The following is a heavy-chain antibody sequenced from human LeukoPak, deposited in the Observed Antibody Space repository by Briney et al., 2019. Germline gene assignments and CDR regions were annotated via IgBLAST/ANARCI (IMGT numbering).Heavy chain of an antibody. Sequence: GGSLRLSCAASRFTFNSYWMHWVRQAPGKGLVWVSRINSDGSSIDYADSVKGRFTISRDNAKNTLFLQMNSLRAEDTAVYYCVRDGRNWGWGQGTLVTVSS. CDR3: VRDGRNWG. D-gene: IGHD7-27*01. CDR1: RFTFNSYW. CDR2: INSDGSSI. J-gene: IGHJ4*02. V-gene: IGHV3-74*01.